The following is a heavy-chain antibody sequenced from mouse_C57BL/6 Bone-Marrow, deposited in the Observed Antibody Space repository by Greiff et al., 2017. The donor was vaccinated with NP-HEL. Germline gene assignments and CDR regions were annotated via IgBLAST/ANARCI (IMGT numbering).Heavy chain of an antibody. CDR3: ERGGKGNYVKGWCYAMDY. J-gene: IGHJ4*01. CDR1: GYTFTDYY. V-gene: IGHV1-75*01. CDR2: IFPGSGST. D-gene: IGHD2-1*01. Sequence: VQLQQSGPELVKPGASVKISCKASGYTFTDYYINWVKQRPGQGLEWIGWIFPGSGSTYYTEKFKGKSTLTVAHSSSTAYMLLSSLTSEDCAVYFCERGGKGNYVKGWCYAMDYWGQGTSGTVSS.